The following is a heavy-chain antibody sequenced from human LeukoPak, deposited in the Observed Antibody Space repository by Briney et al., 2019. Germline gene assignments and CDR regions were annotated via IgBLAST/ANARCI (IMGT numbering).Heavy chain of an antibody. CDR2: IIPIFGTA. Sequence: TVKVSCKASGGTFSSYAISWVRQAPGQGLEWMGGIIPIFGTANYAQKFQGRATITADESTSTAYMELSSLRSEDTAVYYCARRSLGGSGSYYNVPYFDYWGQGTLVTVSS. D-gene: IGHD3-10*01. CDR1: GGTFSSYA. CDR3: ARRSLGGSGSYYNVPYFDY. V-gene: IGHV1-69*13. J-gene: IGHJ4*02.